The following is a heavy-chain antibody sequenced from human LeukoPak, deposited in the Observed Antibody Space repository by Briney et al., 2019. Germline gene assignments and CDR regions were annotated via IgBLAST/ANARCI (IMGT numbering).Heavy chain of an antibody. CDR2: ISWNSGSI. CDR1: GFTFDDYA. Sequence: GGSLRLSXAASGFTFDDYAMHWVRQAPGKGLEWVSGISWNSGSICYADSVKGRFTISRDNAKNSLYLQMNSLRAEDMALYYCAKGADYGGNSRFDYWGQGTLVTVSS. CDR3: AKGADYGGNSRFDY. J-gene: IGHJ4*02. D-gene: IGHD4-23*01. V-gene: IGHV3-9*03.